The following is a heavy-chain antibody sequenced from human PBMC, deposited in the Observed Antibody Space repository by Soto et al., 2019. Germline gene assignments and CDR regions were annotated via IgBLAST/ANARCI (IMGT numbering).Heavy chain of an antibody. V-gene: IGHV3-30-3*01. CDR1: GFTFSSYA. Sequence: VQLVEYGGGVVQPGRSLRHSCAGSGFTFSSYAMHWVRQAPGKGLEWVAVIFHDGSDEYYADSVKGRLTVSRDNSKNALNLHLNSLKPEDTAVYYCVTAYTYGPDAFDIWGQGTMVIVTT. J-gene: IGHJ3*02. D-gene: IGHD5-18*01. CDR2: IFHDGSDE. CDR3: VTAYTYGPDAFDI.